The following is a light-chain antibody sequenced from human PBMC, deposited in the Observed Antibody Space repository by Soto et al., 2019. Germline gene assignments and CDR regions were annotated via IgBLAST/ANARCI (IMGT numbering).Light chain of an antibody. CDR3: QSYDTGLRGVV. V-gene: IGLV1-40*01. J-gene: IGLJ2*01. CDR2: GNN. Sequence: QSVLTQPPSVSGAPGQRVTISCTGTSSNIGADYNVHWYRQLPGTAPKLLIYGNNHRPSGVPDRFSGSKSGPSASLAITGLQAEDEADYYCQSYDTGLRGVVFGGGTKLTVL. CDR1: SSNIGADYN.